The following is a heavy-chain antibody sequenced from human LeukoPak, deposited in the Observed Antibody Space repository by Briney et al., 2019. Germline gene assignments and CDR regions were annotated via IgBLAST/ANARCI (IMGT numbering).Heavy chain of an antibody. CDR2: ISYDGSNK. Sequence: PGGSLRLSCAASGFTFSSYAMHWVRQAPGKGLEWVAVISYDGSNKYYADSVKGRFTISRDNSKNTLYLQMNSLRAEDTAVYYCARGFTVYSGIQGGDYWGQGTLVTVSS. CDR1: GFTFSSYA. J-gene: IGHJ4*02. V-gene: IGHV3-30-3*01. D-gene: IGHD1-26*01. CDR3: ARGFTVYSGIQGGDY.